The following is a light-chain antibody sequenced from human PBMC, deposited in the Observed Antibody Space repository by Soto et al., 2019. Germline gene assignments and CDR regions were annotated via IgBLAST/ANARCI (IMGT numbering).Light chain of an antibody. CDR2: DAS. CDR1: QSISNN. J-gene: IGKJ1*01. Sequence: IGMTHSPATLSLSPLEKATLSFSASQSISNNFAWFQQKPGQVPRLLIYDASSRAAGIPDRFSGSGSGTDFTLTISRLEPEDFAVYYCQQYGRSPRTFGQGTKVDIK. V-gene: IGKV3-20*01. CDR3: QQYGRSPRT.